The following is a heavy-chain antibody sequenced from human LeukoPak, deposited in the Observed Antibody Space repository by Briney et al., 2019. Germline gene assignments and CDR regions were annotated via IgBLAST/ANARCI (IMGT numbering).Heavy chain of an antibody. V-gene: IGHV3-11*01. CDR2: ISSSGSTI. D-gene: IGHD6-19*01. CDR3: ASASSGWLVAFDI. J-gene: IGHJ3*02. Sequence: GGSLRLSCAASGFTFSDYYMSWIRQAPGKGLEWVSYISSSGSTIYYADSVKGRFTISRDNAKNSLYLQMNSLRAEDTAVYYCASASSGWLVAFDIWGQGTMVTVSS. CDR1: GFTFSDYY.